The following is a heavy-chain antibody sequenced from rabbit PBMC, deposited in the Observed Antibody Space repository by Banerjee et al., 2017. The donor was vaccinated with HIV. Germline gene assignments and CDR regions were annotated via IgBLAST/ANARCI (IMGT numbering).Heavy chain of an antibody. CDR1: GFSFSSSYY. V-gene: IGHV1S45*01. J-gene: IGHJ6*01. D-gene: IGHD6-1*01. CDR2: IWTGSGTI. CDR3: ARGYAGYAYALGL. Sequence: QEQLEESGGGLVKPEGSLTLTCTASGFSFSSSYYMCWVRQAPGKGLEWIACIWTGSGTIYYASWAKGRFTISKTSSTTVTLQMTSLTAADTATYFCARGYAGYAYALGLWGPGTLVTVS.